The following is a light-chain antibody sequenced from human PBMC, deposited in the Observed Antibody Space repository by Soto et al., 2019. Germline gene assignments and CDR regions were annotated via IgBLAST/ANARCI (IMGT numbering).Light chain of an antibody. Sequence: EIVLTQSPATLSLSPGERATLSCRASQSVSSYLAWYQQKPGQAPRLLIYDASNRATGIPARFSGSGSVTDFSLTISSLEPGEFAVYYCQRRSDSLTFGGGTKVEIK. CDR3: QRRSDSLT. CDR2: DAS. CDR1: QSVSSY. J-gene: IGKJ4*01. V-gene: IGKV3-11*01.